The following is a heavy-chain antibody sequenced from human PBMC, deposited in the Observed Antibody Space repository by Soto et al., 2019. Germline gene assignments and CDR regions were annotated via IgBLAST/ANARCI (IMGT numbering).Heavy chain of an antibody. CDR3: ASREEARPF. CDR1: GGSINTDSW. CDR2: IHRSRGT. Sequence: QVQLQESGPGLVSPLGTLSLTCAVSGGSINTDSWWTWVRQPPGKGLEWIGEIHRSRGTNYNSSLKSRVTISIDRSTNHFSLRLYSVTAADTAVYYCASREEARPFWCQGTLVTVSS. J-gene: IGHJ4*02. D-gene: IGHD6-6*01. V-gene: IGHV4-4*02.